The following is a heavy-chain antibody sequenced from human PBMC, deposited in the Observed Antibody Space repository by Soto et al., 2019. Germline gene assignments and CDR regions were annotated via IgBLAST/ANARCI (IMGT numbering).Heavy chain of an antibody. V-gene: IGHV1-2*02. J-gene: IGHJ5*02. D-gene: IGHD3-22*01. CDR1: GYTFTGYY. Sequence: ASVKVSCKASGYTFTGYYMRWVRQAPGQGLEWMGWINPNSGGTNYAQKFQGRVTMTRDTSISTAYMELSRLRSDDTAVYYCARHYYDSSGYYLNNWFDPWGQGTLVTVS. CDR3: ARHYYDSSGYYLNNWFDP. CDR2: INPNSGGT.